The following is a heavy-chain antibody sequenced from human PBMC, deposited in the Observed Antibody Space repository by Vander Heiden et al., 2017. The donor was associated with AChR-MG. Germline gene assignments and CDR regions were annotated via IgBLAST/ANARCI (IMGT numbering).Heavy chain of an antibody. J-gene: IGHJ6*02. CDR2: ISAYNGNT. CDR1: GYTFTSYG. Sequence: QVQLVQSGAEVKKPGASVKVSCKASGYTFTSYGLTWVRQAPGQGLEWMGWISAYNGNTNYAQKLQGRVTMTTDISTSTAYMELRSLRSDDTAVYYCASGADIVVVAAASDGYYYYGMDVWGQGTTVTVSS. D-gene: IGHD2-2*01. CDR3: ASGADIVVVAAASDGYYYYGMDV. V-gene: IGHV1-18*01.